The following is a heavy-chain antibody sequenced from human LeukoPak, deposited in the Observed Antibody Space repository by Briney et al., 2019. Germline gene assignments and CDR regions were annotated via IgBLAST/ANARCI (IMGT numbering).Heavy chain of an antibody. CDR1: GFTFSGSA. J-gene: IGHJ4*02. CDR2: IRSKANSYAT. CDR3: ARGYSSSSWSLFDY. Sequence: PGGSLRLSCAASGFTFSGSAMHWVRQASGKGLEWVGRIRSKANSYATAYAASVKGRFTISRDDSKNTAYLQMNSLRAEDTAVYYCARGYSSSSWSLFDYWGQGTLVTVSS. V-gene: IGHV3-73*01. D-gene: IGHD6-6*01.